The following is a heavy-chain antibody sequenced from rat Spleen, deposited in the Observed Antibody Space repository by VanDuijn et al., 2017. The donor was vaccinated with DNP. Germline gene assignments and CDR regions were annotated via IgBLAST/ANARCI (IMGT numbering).Heavy chain of an antibody. CDR2: ISYDGSST. J-gene: IGHJ3*01. CDR3: ARHEEQPWFAY. D-gene: IGHD1-5*01. V-gene: IGHV5-29*01. CDR1: GFTFSNYG. Sequence: EVQLVESGGGLVQPGRSLKLSCLASGFTFSNYGMNWIRQAPGKGLEWVATISYDGSSTYYRDSVKGRFTISRDNSKSTLYLQMDSLRSEDTATYYCARHEEQPWFAYWGQGTLVTVSS.